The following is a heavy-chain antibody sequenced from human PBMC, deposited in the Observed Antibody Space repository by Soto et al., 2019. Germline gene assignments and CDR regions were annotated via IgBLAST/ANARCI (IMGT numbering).Heavy chain of an antibody. CDR1: GYTFTSYA. CDR3: ARSSLGYCSSTSCSAYYYYYGMDV. J-gene: IGHJ6*01. CDR2: INAGNGNT. Sequence: QVQLVQSGAEVKKPGASVKVSCKASGYTFTSYAMHWVRQAPGQRLEWMGWINAGNGNTKYSQKFQGRVTITRDTSASTAYMELSSLRSEDTAVYYCARSSLGYCSSTSCSAYYYYYGMDVW. V-gene: IGHV1-3*01. D-gene: IGHD2-2*01.